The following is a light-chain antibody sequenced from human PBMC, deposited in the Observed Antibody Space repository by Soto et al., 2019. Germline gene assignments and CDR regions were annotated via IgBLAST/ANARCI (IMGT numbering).Light chain of an antibody. Sequence: EIVLTQSPGTLSLSQGERATLSCRASQSVSSSYFAWYQQKPGPAPRLLIYGASSRATGIPDRFSGSGSGTDFTLTISSLETEDFAVYYCQQRSSWPLTFGGGTKVDI. CDR1: QSVSSSY. CDR2: GAS. J-gene: IGKJ4*01. CDR3: QQRSSWPLT. V-gene: IGKV3D-20*02.